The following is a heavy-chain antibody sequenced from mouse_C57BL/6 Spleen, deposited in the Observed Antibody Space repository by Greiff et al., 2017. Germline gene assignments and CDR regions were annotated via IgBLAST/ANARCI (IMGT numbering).Heavy chain of an antibody. CDR2: IDPNSGGT. Sequence: QFQLQQPGAELVKPGASVKLSCKASGYTFTGSWRHWVKQRPGRGLEWIGRIDPNSGGTKYNEKFKSKATLTVDKPSSTAYMQLSSLTSEDSAVYYCARSYGSSPGWFAYWGQGTLVTVSA. CDR1: GYTFTGSW. V-gene: IGHV1-72*01. D-gene: IGHD1-1*01. J-gene: IGHJ3*01. CDR3: ARSYGSSPGWFAY.